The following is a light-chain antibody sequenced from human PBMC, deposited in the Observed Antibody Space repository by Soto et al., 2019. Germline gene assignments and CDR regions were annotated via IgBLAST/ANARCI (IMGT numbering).Light chain of an antibody. CDR3: QQYDNLPLT. Sequence: DIQMTHSHPTLSVSXSDRVTISXXASRHVGNYVNWYQQKPGKAPNVLIYDASHLETGVPSRFSGSGSGTDFTFTISSLQPEDIATYFCQQYDNLPLTFGGGTKVDI. CDR2: DAS. V-gene: IGKV1-33*01. CDR1: RHVGNY. J-gene: IGKJ4*01.